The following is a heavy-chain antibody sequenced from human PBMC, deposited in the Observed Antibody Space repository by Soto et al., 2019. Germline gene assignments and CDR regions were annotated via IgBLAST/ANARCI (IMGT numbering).Heavy chain of an antibody. Sequence: QVQLQESGPGLVKPSETLSLTCTVSGGSISSYYWSWIRQPPGKGLEWIGYIYYSGSTNYNPSLKRRVTISIDTSKNQFPLKLSSVTAADTAVYYCVRLLSGITWARPFDIWGQGTLVTVSS. CDR1: GGSISSYY. CDR2: IYYSGST. D-gene: IGHD7-27*01. V-gene: IGHV4-59*12. CDR3: VRLLSGITWARPFDI. J-gene: IGHJ3*02.